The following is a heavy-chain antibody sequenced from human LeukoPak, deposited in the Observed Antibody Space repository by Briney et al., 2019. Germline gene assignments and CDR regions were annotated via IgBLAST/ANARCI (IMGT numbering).Heavy chain of an antibody. J-gene: IGHJ3*02. CDR2: ISSSSSYI. D-gene: IGHD6-13*01. CDR3: SGPQAGAAFEI. CDR1: GFTSSSYS. Sequence: GGSLRLSCAASGFTSSSYSMNWVRQAPGKGLEWVSSISSSSSYIYYADSVKGRFTISRDNAKNSLYLQMNSLRAEDTAVYYCSGPQAGAAFEIWSQGTMVTVSS. V-gene: IGHV3-21*01.